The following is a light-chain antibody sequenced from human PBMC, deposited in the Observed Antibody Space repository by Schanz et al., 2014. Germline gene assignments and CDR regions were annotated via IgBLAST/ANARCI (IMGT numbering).Light chain of an antibody. J-gene: IGLJ3*02. Sequence: QSVLTQPASVSGSPGQSITISCTGTSSDVGGYNYVSWYQQHPGKAPKLMIYDVSKRPSGVPDRFSGSKSGNTASLTISGLQAEDEADYYCSSYTSSSTLVFGGGTKVTVL. V-gene: IGLV2-14*01. CDR2: DVS. CDR3: SSYTSSSTLV. CDR1: SSDVGGYNY.